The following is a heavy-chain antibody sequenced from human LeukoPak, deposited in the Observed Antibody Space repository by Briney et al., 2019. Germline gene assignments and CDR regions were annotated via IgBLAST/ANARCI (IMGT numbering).Heavy chain of an antibody. Sequence: GGSLRLSCAASGFTFSSYSMNWVRQAPGKGLEWVSSISSSSSYIYYADSVKGRFTISRDNAKNSLYLQMNSLRVEDTAVYYCARDYSSSWYMDYWGQGTLVTVSS. CDR2: ISSSSSYI. CDR3: ARDYSSSWYMDY. J-gene: IGHJ4*02. D-gene: IGHD6-13*01. CDR1: GFTFSSYS. V-gene: IGHV3-21*01.